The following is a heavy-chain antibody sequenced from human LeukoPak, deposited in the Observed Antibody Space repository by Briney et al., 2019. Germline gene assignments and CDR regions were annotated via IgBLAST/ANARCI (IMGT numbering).Heavy chain of an antibody. Sequence: GASVKVSCKAFGYTFTNYGITWLRQAPGQGLEWMGWVSPSSGHTNYTQNLQDRVTMTTDTPTSTAYMELSSLRSEDTAVYYCARDLVEGAAAVFDYWGQGTLVTVSS. D-gene: IGHD6-13*01. CDR2: VSPSSGHT. V-gene: IGHV1-18*01. CDR3: ARDLVEGAAAVFDY. CDR1: GYTFTNYG. J-gene: IGHJ4*02.